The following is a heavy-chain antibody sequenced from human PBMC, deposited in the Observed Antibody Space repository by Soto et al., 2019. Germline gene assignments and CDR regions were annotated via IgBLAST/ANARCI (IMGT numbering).Heavy chain of an antibody. CDR1: GFTFSSYA. Sequence: PGGSLRLSCAASGFTFSSYAMHWVRQAPGKGLEWVAVISYDGSNKYYADSVKGRFTISRDNSKNTVDLQMNSPRVEDSAVYYCAKGLSNTYEYDTSGPDDYWGQGTLVTVSS. CDR3: AKGLSNTYEYDTSGPDDY. CDR2: ISYDGSNK. V-gene: IGHV3-30-3*01. D-gene: IGHD3-22*01. J-gene: IGHJ4*02.